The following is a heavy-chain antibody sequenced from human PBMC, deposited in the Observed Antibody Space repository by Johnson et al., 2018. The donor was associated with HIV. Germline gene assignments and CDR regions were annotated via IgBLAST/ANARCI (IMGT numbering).Heavy chain of an antibody. D-gene: IGHD6-6*01. V-gene: IGHV3-23*04. J-gene: IGHJ3*02. CDR2: ISGSGDSA. Sequence: VQLVESGGAVVRPGGSLRLSCAASGFTFSSYAMSWVRQAPGKGLEWVSAISGSGDSAYYADSVKGRFTISRDNSKNTLYLQMNSLRAEDTAVYYCARAERSSSGVDAFDIGGQGTMVTVAS. CDR1: GFTFSSYA. CDR3: ARAERSSSGVDAFDI.